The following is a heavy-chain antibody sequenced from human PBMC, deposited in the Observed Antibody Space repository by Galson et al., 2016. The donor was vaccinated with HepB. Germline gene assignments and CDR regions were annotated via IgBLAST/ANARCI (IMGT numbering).Heavy chain of an antibody. J-gene: IGHJ4*02. Sequence: SVKVSCKASGYTFTNYGLSWVRQAPGQGLEWMGWISAYIGNTDYAQKFQGRVSMTTDPSTSTAYMELTSLKSDDTAVYYCARDFCSGGSCSPPLGYWGQGTLVTVSS. D-gene: IGHD2-15*01. CDR3: ARDFCSGGSCSPPLGY. V-gene: IGHV1-18*01. CDR1: GYTFTNYG. CDR2: ISAYIGNT.